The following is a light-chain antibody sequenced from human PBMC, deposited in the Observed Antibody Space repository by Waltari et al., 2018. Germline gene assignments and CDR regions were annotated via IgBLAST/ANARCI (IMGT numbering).Light chain of an antibody. CDR3: QQRSNWTPHT. Sequence: DIVLTQSPATLSLSPGATATLSCRASQIVGSYLACYQQKPGQPPRLLIYDASNRATGVPARFRGSGSGTEFTLTISSLEAEDFAVYYCQQRSNWTPHTFGQGARLDIK. J-gene: IGKJ2*01. V-gene: IGKV3-11*01. CDR1: QIVGSY. CDR2: DAS.